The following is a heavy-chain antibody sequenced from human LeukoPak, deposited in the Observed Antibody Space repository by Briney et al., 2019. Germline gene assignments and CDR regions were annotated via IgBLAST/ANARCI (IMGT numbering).Heavy chain of an antibody. J-gene: IGHJ3*02. Sequence: PSETLSLTCTVSGGSISSYYWSWIRQPPGKGLEWVGRIKSKTDGGTTDYAAPVKGRFTISRDDSKNTLYLQMNSLRTEDTAVYYCTTDIVVVVAATPNAFDIWGQGTMVTVSS. CDR3: TTDIVVVVAATPNAFDI. V-gene: IGHV3-15*01. CDR1: GGSISSYY. CDR2: IKSKTDGGTT. D-gene: IGHD2-15*01.